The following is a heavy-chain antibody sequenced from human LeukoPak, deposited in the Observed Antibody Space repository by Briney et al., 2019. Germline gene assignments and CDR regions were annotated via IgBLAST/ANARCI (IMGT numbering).Heavy chain of an antibody. CDR2: ISSSGSIT. Sequence: GGSLRLSCAASGFTFSSYSMNWVRQAPGKGLEWVSYISSSGSITYYADSVKDRFTISRDNAKNSLYLQMDSLRAEDTAVYYCARAATGFWSGLDYWGQGTLVTVSS. CDR3: ARAATGFWSGLDY. V-gene: IGHV3-48*04. J-gene: IGHJ4*02. D-gene: IGHD3-3*01. CDR1: GFTFSSYS.